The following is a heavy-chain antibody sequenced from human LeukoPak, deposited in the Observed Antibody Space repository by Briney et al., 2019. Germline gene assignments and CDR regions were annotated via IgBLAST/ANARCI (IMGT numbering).Heavy chain of an antibody. CDR3: ARGGDTAMDPFDY. V-gene: IGHV1-2*04. J-gene: IGHJ4*02. CDR1: GYTFTSYG. D-gene: IGHD5-18*01. CDR2: INPNSGGT. Sequence: GASVKVSCKASGYTFTSYGISWVRQAPGQGLEWMGWINPNSGGTNYAQKFQGWVTMTRDTSISTAYMELSRLRSDDTAVYYCARGGDTAMDPFDYWGQGTLVTVSS.